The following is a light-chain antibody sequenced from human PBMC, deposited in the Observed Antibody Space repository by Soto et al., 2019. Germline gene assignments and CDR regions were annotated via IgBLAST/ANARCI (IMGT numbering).Light chain of an antibody. CDR3: QQYDSAPYT. CDR2: GAS. CDR1: QTVSSSY. Sequence: EIVLTQSPGTLSLSPGERATLSCRASQTVSSSYLAWYQQKPGQAPRLLIYGASSRATGIPDSCSGSGSGTDFTLSISRLEPEEFAVYYCQQYDSAPYTFGQGTNLEIK. J-gene: IGKJ2*01. V-gene: IGKV3-20*01.